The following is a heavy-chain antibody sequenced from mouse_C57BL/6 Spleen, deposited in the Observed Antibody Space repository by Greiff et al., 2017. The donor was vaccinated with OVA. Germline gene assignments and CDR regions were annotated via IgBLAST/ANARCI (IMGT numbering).Heavy chain of an antibody. D-gene: IGHD2-4*01. CDR1: FFPFLPSL. CDR3: ARSDYDYGGFAY. V-gene: IGHV5-17*01. J-gene: IGHJ3*01. Sequence: PLMESGVFFFPPGGSLPLHCAPRFFPFLPSLLPFSPPAPSPFLSFFSYISLGISTIYYADTVKVRFTISRDNAKNTLFLQMTSLRSEDTAMYYCARSDYDYGGFAYWGQGTLVTVSA. CDR2: ISLGISTI.